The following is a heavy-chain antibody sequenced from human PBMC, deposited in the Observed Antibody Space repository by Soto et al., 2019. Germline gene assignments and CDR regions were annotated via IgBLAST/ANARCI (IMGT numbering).Heavy chain of an antibody. V-gene: IGHV3-43*01. CDR3: AKDERRDGYNLAPAFDI. CDR2: ISWDGGST. J-gene: IGHJ3*02. CDR1: GFTFDDYT. D-gene: IGHD5-12*01. Sequence: PGGSLRLSCAASGFTFDDYTMHWVRQAPGKGLEWVSLISWDGGSTYYADSVKGRFTISRDNSKNSLYLQMNSLRTEDTALYYCAKDERRDGYNLAPAFDIWGQGTMVTVSS.